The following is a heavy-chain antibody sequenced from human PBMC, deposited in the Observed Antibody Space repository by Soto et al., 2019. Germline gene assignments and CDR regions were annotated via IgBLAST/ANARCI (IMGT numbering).Heavy chain of an antibody. Sequence: QVQLVESGGGVVQPGRSLRLSCAASGFTFSSYGMHWVRQAPGKGLEWVAVISYDGSNKYYADSVKGRFTITRDNSKNXLYLQMNSLRAEDTAVYYCAKDRTTGLVFSDYLDYWGQGTLVTVSS. CDR2: ISYDGSNK. D-gene: IGHD3-3*02. V-gene: IGHV3-30*18. J-gene: IGHJ4*02. CDR1: GFTFSSYG. CDR3: AKDRTTGLVFSDYLDY.